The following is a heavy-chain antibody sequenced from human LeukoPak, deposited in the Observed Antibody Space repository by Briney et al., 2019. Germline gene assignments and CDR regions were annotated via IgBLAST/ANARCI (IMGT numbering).Heavy chain of an antibody. D-gene: IGHD5-24*01. CDR2: INHSGST. V-gene: IGHV4-34*01. J-gene: IGHJ5*02. Sequence: PSETLSLTCAVYGGSFSGYYWSWIRQPPGKGLEWIGEINHSGSTNYNPSLKSRVTISVDTSKNQFSLKLSSVAAADTAVYYCARGWRWLQLSAFDPWGQGTLVTVSS. CDR1: GGSFSGYY. CDR3: ARGWRWLQLSAFDP.